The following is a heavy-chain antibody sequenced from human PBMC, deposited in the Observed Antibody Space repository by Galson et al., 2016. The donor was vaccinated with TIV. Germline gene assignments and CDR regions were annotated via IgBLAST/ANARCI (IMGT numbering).Heavy chain of an antibody. CDR2: INPNSGAT. CDR1: GNAFTAHY. V-gene: IGHV1-2*02. CDR3: AKVIYGADLPDALHT. J-gene: IGHJ3*02. Sequence: SVKVSCKGSGNAFTAHYIHWPRQAPGQGLDWMGWINPNSGATKLAQECQCRFTTSTDDAKNTLYLQMNLLRPEDTALYYCAKVIYGADLPDALHTWGQGTRVTVSS. D-gene: IGHD4/OR15-4a*01.